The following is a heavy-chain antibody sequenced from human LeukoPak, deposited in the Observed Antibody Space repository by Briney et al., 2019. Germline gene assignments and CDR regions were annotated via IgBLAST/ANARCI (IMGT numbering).Heavy chain of an antibody. J-gene: IGHJ5*02. CDR3: ARKGIVLMVYATPNWFDP. CDR1: GGSISSYY. Sequence: PSETLSLTCTVSGGSISSYYWSWIRQPAGKGLEWIGRIYTSGSTNYNPSLKSRVTMSVDTSKNQFSLKLSSVTAADTAVYYCARKGIVLMVYATPNWFDPWGQGTLVTVSS. V-gene: IGHV4-4*07. D-gene: IGHD2-8*01. CDR2: IYTSGST.